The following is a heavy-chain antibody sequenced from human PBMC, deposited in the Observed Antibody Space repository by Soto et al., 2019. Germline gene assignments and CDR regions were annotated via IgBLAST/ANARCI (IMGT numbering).Heavy chain of an antibody. CDR1: GGTFSSYA. V-gene: IGHV1-69*12. CDR2: IIPIFGTA. Sequence: QVQLVQSGAEVKKPGSSVKVSCKASGGTFSSYAISWVRQAPGQGLEWMGGIIPIFGTANYAQKFQGRVTITADESTSTAYMEMSSLRSEDTAVYYCARPLMGATWGGDAFDIWGQGTMVTVSS. D-gene: IGHD1-26*01. CDR3: ARPLMGATWGGDAFDI. J-gene: IGHJ3*02.